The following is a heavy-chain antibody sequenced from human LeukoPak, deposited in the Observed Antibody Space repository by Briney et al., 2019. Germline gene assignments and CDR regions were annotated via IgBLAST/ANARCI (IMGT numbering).Heavy chain of an antibody. CDR3: ARDLGYDFWSGYFDY. Sequence: SVKVSCKASGGTFSSYAISWVRQAPGQGLEWMRGIIPIFGTANYAQKFQGRVTITTDESTSTAYMELSSLRSEDTAVYYCARDLGYDFWSGYFDYWGPGTLVTVSS. J-gene: IGHJ4*02. CDR2: IIPIFGTA. D-gene: IGHD3-3*01. V-gene: IGHV1-69*05. CDR1: GGTFSSYA.